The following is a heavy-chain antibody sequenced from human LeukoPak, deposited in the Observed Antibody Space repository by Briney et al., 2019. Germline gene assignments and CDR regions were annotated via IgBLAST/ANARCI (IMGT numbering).Heavy chain of an antibody. CDR2: ISLSVGRT. CDR1: GFTFSSYV. CDR3: ARYTMVRGVPYYYYGMDV. V-gene: IGHV3-23*01. D-gene: IGHD3-10*01. Sequence: GGSLRLSCAASGFTFSSYVMTWVRQAPGKGLEWVTAISLSVGRTYHADSVKGRFTISRDNSKNTLYLQMNSLRAEDTAVYYCARYTMVRGVPYYYYGMDVWGQGTTVTVSS. J-gene: IGHJ6*02.